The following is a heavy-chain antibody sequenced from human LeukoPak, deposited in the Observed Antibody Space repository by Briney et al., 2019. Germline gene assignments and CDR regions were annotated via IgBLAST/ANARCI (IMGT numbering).Heavy chain of an antibody. J-gene: IGHJ4*02. CDR1: GFTFSSYG. D-gene: IGHD6-19*01. V-gene: IGHV3-30*18. CDR2: ISYDGSNK. Sequence: GGSLRLSCAASGFTFSSYGMHWVRQAPGKGLEWVAVISYDGSNKYYADSVKGRFTTSRDNSKNTLYLQMNSLRAEDTAVYYCAKEGPAVAGKNYFDYWGQGTLVTVSS. CDR3: AKEGPAVAGKNYFDY.